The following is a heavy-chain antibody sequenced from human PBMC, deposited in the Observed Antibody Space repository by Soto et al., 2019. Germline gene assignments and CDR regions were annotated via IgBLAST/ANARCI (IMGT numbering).Heavy chain of an antibody. CDR2: ISGSGGST. Sequence: EVQLLESGGGLVQPGGSLRLSCAASGFTFSSYAMGWVRQAPGKGLEWVSAISGSGGSTYYADSVKGRFTISRDNSKNTLYLQMNSLRAEDTAVYYCAKLATVTTAHYYYYMDVWGKGTTVTVSS. J-gene: IGHJ6*03. CDR3: AKLATVTTAHYYYYMDV. V-gene: IGHV3-23*01. CDR1: GFTFSSYA. D-gene: IGHD4-17*01.